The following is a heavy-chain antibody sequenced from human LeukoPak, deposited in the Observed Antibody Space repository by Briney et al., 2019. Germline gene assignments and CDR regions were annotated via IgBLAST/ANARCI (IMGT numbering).Heavy chain of an antibody. Sequence: AVTVPCLLSRCSLHHLPSQRVRQAAATGLEWMAGFDPENAENVYAPKFQGRVTMTEDTSTDKAYMELTSLTSDDTALYYCAARGSDFWSGFDHWGQGTQVTVSS. J-gene: IGHJ4*02. CDR1: RCSLHHLP. CDR3: AARGSDFWSGFDH. CDR2: FDPENAEN. D-gene: IGHD3-3*01. V-gene: IGHV1-24*01.